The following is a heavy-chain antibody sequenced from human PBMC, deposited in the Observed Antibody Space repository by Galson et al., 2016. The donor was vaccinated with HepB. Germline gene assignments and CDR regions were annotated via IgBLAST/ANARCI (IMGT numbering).Heavy chain of an antibody. V-gene: IGHV1-3*01. CDR3: ARDMAPIQLWLRYYYYGMDV. J-gene: IGHJ6*02. CDR2: INAGNGNT. CDR1: GYTFTSYA. Sequence: SVKVSCKASGYTFTSYAMHWVRQAPGQRLEWMGWINAGNGNTKYSQKFQGRVTITRATSASTAYMELSSLRSEDTAVYYCARDMAPIQLWLRYYYYGMDVWGQGTTVTVSS. D-gene: IGHD5-18*01.